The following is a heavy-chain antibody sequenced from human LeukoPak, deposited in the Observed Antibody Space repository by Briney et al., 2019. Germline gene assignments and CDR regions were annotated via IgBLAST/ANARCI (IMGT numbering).Heavy chain of an antibody. J-gene: IGHJ4*02. CDR3: TSLSDAIESFGTRNY. Sequence: PGGSLRLSCAASGFSFGSYALSWVRQAPGKGLEWVSVISGSGDNTHYTDPVKGRFTISRDNSKNTLHLQMNSLRAEDTAVYYCTSLSDAIESFGTRNYWGQGTLVTVSS. D-gene: IGHD2-8*01. V-gene: IGHV3-23*01. CDR2: ISGSGDNT. CDR1: GFSFGSYA.